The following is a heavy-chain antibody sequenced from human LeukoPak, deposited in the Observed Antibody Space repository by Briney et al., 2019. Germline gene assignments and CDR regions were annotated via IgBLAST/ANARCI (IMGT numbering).Heavy chain of an antibody. J-gene: IGHJ4*02. V-gene: IGHV3-48*01. CDR2: ISSSSSTK. Sequence: GGSLRLSCAASGFTFSSYSMNWVRQAPGKGLEWVSYISSSSSTKYYADSVKGRFTISRDNSKNTLYLQMNSLRAEDTAVYYCAKDSYYSSGWYWVDKHFDYWGQGTLVTVSS. CDR1: GFTFSSYS. CDR3: AKDSYYSSGWYWVDKHFDY. D-gene: IGHD6-19*01.